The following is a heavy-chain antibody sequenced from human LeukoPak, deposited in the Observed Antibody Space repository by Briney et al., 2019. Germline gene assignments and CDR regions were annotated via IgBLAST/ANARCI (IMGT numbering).Heavy chain of an antibody. CDR2: IRFDGTNE. Sequence: GGSLRLSCAASGFTFSSSGVHWVRQAPGKGLEWVAFIRFDGTNEYYIDSVKGRFTISRDNSKNTLYLQMNSLRTEDAAVFYCARDQGYFDSSGYQYYFDSWGRGTLVTVSS. CDR3: ARDQGYFDSSGYQYYFDS. D-gene: IGHD3-22*01. V-gene: IGHV3-30*02. CDR1: GFTFSSSG. J-gene: IGHJ4*02.